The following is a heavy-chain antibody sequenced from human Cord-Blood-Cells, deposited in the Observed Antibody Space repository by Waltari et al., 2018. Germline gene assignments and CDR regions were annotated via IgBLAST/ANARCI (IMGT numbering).Heavy chain of an antibody. Sequence: QVQLVQSGSELKKPGASVKVSCKASGYTFPSYAMNWVRQAPGQGLEWMGWINTNTGNPTYAQGFTGRFVFSLDTSVSTAYLQISSLKAEDTAVYYCASYMVRGVIMRTLAFQHWGQGTLVTVSS. CDR3: ASYMVRGVIMRTLAFQH. CDR1: GYTFPSYA. J-gene: IGHJ1*01. V-gene: IGHV7-4-1*02. D-gene: IGHD3-10*01. CDR2: INTNTGNP.